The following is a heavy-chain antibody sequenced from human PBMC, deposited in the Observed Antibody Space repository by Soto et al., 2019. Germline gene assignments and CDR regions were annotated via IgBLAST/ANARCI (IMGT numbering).Heavy chain of an antibody. V-gene: IGHV3-23*01. Sequence: GGSLRLSCVASGFTFSNFAMAWVRQAPGEGLEWVSAISGSGDDTFYADSMKGRFTISRDNSKVTLYLQINSLRAEDTAVYYCANPIPKTGTTFGFWGQGTLVTVSS. CDR3: ANPIPKTGTTFGF. J-gene: IGHJ4*02. D-gene: IGHD1-1*01. CDR1: GFTFSNFA. CDR2: ISGSGDDT.